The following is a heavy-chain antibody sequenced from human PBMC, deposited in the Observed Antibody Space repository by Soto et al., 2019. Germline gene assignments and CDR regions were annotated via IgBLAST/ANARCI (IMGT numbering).Heavy chain of an antibody. CDR1: GFTFSSHW. CDR2: IKEDGSEK. J-gene: IGHJ6*02. V-gene: IGHV3-7*03. D-gene: IGHD2-15*01. CDR3: VRDGSGYYFYGLDV. Sequence: EVQLVESGGGLVQPGGSLRLACAGAGFTFSSHWMSWVRQAPGRGLEWLANIKEDGSEKYYVDSVKGRFTVSRDNANNSLYLQMNSLRDEDTVVYYCVRDGSGYYFYGLDVWRQGTTDTLSS.